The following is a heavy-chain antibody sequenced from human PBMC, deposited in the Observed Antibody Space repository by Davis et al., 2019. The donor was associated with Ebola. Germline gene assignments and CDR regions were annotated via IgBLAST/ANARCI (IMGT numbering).Heavy chain of an antibody. CDR1: GFTFSSYG. D-gene: IGHD1-14*01. CDR2: IWYDGSNK. V-gene: IGHV3-33*01. J-gene: IGHJ6*02. Sequence: GESLKISCAASGFTFSSYGMHWVRQAPGKGLEWVAVIWYDGSNKYYADSVKGRFTISRDNSKNTLYLQMNSLRAEDTAVYYCARGSGRYYYYSMDVWGQGTTVTVSS. CDR3: ARGSGRYYYYSMDV.